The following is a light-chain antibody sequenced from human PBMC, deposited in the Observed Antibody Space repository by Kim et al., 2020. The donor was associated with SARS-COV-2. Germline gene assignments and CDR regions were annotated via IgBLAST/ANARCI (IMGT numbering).Light chain of an antibody. V-gene: IGKV1-5*03. CDR3: QHYNSYSWT. CDR2: RTS. CDR1: QSISSR. J-gene: IGKJ1*01. Sequence: DIQITQSPSTLSASVGDRVTITCRTSQSISSRLAWYQQKPGKAPKLLIYRTSSLESGVPSRFTGSGSGTEFTLTISSLQPDDFATYYCQHYNSYSWTFGQGTKVEIK.